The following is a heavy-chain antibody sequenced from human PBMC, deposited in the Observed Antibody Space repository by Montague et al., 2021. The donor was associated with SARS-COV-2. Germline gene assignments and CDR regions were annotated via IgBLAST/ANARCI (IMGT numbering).Heavy chain of an antibody. J-gene: IGHJ4*02. CDR1: GFTFSSYE. Sequence: SLRLSCAASGFTFSSYEMNWVRQAPGKGLEWVSYTTSTGSTIYYADSVQGRFTISRDNAKKSLYLQMNSLRAEDTAVYYCARNKFPAAFDFWGQGTLATVSS. V-gene: IGHV3-48*03. D-gene: IGHD2-2*01. CDR3: ARNKFPAAFDF. CDR2: TTSTGSTI.